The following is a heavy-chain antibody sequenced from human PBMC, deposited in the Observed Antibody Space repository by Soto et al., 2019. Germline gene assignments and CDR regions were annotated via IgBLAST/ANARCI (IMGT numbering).Heavy chain of an antibody. CDR1: GYSFTDYH. J-gene: IGHJ6*02. CDR3: ARGDSTDCSKGVCSFFYNHDMDV. Sequence: ASVKVSCKASGYSFTDYHIHWVRQAPGQGLEWLGRINPKSGGTSTAQKFQGWVTMTTDTSISTASMELTRLTSDDTAIYYCARGDSTDCSKGVCSFFYNHDMDVWGQGTTVTVSS. CDR2: INPKSGGT. D-gene: IGHD2-8*01. V-gene: IGHV1-2*04.